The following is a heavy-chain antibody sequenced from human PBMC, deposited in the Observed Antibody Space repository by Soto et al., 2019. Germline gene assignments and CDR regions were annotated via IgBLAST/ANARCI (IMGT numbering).Heavy chain of an antibody. Sequence: SGPAPVKPTQRLALACSFWWFPHNTRGMGVGWIRQPPGKALEWLVFIYWDDVKRYSPSLRSRLTITKDTSKNQVFLTMTKMEPVDTAKFSFAHRGEYNMHGKGGYLTSWGKGTLVPVTS. J-gene: IGHJ5*02. CDR1: WFPHNTRGMG. V-gene: IGHV2-5*02. CDR3: AHRGEYNMHGKGGYLTS. CDR2: IYWDDVK. D-gene: IGHD1-26*01.